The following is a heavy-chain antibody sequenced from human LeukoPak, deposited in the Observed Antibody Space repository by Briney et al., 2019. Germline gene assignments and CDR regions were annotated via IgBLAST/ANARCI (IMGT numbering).Heavy chain of an antibody. CDR1: GYHFTGYH. CDR3: AGLGSTVEGRIDP. CDR2: ISTDSGDT. J-gene: IGHJ5*02. Sequence: ASVKVSCTASGYHFTGYHVHWERQAPGQGLEWMGRISTDSGDTNIAQKFQGRVTMTRDTSINTAYMELSRLTSDDTAVYYCAGLGSTVEGRIDPWGQGTPVTVSS. D-gene: IGHD5/OR15-5a*01. V-gene: IGHV1-2*02.